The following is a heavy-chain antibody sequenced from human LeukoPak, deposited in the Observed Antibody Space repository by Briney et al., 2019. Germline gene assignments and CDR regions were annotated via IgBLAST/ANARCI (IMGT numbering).Heavy chain of an antibody. CDR1: GFTFSSYA. Sequence: PGGSLRLSCAASGFTFSSYAMSWVRHAPGKGLEWVSAISGSGGSTYYADSVKGRFTISRDNSKNTGYLQMNSLRAEDTAVYYCAKVGWDQYYFDYWGQGTLVTVSS. V-gene: IGHV3-23*01. J-gene: IGHJ4*02. CDR3: AKVGWDQYYFDY. CDR2: ISGSGGST. D-gene: IGHD6-19*01.